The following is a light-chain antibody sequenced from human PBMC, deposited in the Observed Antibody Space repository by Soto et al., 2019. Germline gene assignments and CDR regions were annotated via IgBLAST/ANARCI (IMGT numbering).Light chain of an antibody. Sequence: EIVLTQSPGTLSLSPGERATLSCRASQNVSSNYLAWYQQRPGQAPRLLMYGAFIRATGIPDRISGSGSGTDFTVTISRLEPEDSAVYYCQQFSSYPLTFGGGTKVDIK. CDR3: QQFSSYPLT. J-gene: IGKJ4*01. CDR2: GAF. CDR1: QNVSSNY. V-gene: IGKV3-20*01.